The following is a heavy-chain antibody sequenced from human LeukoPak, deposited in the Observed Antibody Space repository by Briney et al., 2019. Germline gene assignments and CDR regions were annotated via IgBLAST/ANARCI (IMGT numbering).Heavy chain of an antibody. CDR3: AREPPVDTAMVRGYNWFDP. J-gene: IGHJ5*02. CDR2: IYYSGST. V-gene: IGHV4-38-2*02. CDR1: GYSISSGYY. D-gene: IGHD5-18*01. Sequence: PSETLSLTCTVSGYSISSGYYWSWIRPPPGKGLEWIGYIYYSGSTNYNPSLKSRVTISVDTSKNQFSLKLSSVTAADTAVYYCAREPPVDTAMVRGYNWFDPWGQGTLVTVSS.